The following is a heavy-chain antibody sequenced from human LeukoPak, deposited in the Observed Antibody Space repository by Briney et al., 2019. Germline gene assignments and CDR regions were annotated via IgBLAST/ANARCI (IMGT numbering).Heavy chain of an antibody. J-gene: IGHJ3*02. CDR3: ARPSTDGGNSGAFDI. Sequence: GGSLRLSCAASGFTFSSYAMSWVRQAPGKGLEWVSAISGSGGSAYYADSVKGRFTISRDNSKNTVYLQMNSLRAEDTAVYYCARPSTDGGNSGAFDIWGQGTMVTVSS. CDR2: ISGSGGSA. D-gene: IGHD4-23*01. CDR1: GFTFSSYA. V-gene: IGHV3-23*01.